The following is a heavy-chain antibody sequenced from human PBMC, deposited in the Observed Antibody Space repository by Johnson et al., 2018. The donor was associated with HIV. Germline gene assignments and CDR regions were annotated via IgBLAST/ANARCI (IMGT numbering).Heavy chain of an antibody. CDR1: GFSFSDYY. J-gene: IGHJ3*02. D-gene: IGHD3-16*02. V-gene: IGHV3-11*04. Sequence: QMQLVESGGGVVQPGRSLRLSCAASGFSFSDYYMSWIRQAPGKGLEWVSYISSSGSTIYYADSVVKGRFTISRDNSKNTLYLQMNSLRAEDTAVYYCATISVIPSRFNDAFDICGQGTMVTVSS. CDR3: ATISVIPSRFNDAFDI. CDR2: ISSSGSTI.